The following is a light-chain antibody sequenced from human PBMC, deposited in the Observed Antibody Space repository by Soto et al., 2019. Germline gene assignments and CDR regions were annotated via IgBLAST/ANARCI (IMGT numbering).Light chain of an antibody. J-gene: IGKJ4*01. Sequence: DIQMTQSPSSLSASVGERITITCQASRDISDSLNRYQQKQGRDPNLLIYDASNLETGVPSRFSGSGSGTDFTFTITGLQPEDIATYYCHQYTNPPLTLDGGTKVDIK. CDR2: DAS. CDR1: RDISDS. CDR3: HQYTNPPLT. V-gene: IGKV1-33*01.